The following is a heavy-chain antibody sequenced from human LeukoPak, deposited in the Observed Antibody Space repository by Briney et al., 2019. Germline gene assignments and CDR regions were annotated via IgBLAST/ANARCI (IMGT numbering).Heavy chain of an antibody. J-gene: IGHJ4*02. Sequence: GGSLRLSCAASGFTFKTYAMNWVRQASGKGLEWLSGISGSGNGTYYADSVKGRFTISRDNSKNMVYLQMNSLTVEDAATYYCAKRTMSAFDSWGQGTLLIVSS. D-gene: IGHD5-24*01. CDR3: AKRTMSAFDS. CDR1: GFTFKTYA. V-gene: IGHV3-23*01. CDR2: ISGSGNGT.